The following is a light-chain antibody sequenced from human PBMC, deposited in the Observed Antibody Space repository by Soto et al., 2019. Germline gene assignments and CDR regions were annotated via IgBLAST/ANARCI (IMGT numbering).Light chain of an antibody. V-gene: IGKV3-11*01. J-gene: IGKJ1*01. CDR2: NAS. Sequence: EIVMTQSPATLSVSPGERATLSCRASQSVSSNLAWYQQKPGQAPRLLIYNASNRATGIPARFSGSGSGTDFSLTISSLEPEDFAAYYCQQRSNWPGTFGQGTKVDIK. CDR3: QQRSNWPGT. CDR1: QSVSSN.